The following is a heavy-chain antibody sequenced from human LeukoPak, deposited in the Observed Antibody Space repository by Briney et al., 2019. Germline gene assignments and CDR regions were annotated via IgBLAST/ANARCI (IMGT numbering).Heavy chain of an antibody. Sequence: SETLSLTCTVSGGSISSYYWGWIRQPPGKGLEWIGSIYYSGSTYYNPSLKSRVTISVDTSKNQFSLKLSSVTAADTAVYYCARLVANYYGMDVWGQGTTVTVSS. CDR1: GGSISSYY. D-gene: IGHD3-16*02. CDR2: IYYSGST. J-gene: IGHJ6*02. V-gene: IGHV4-39*01. CDR3: ARLVANYYGMDV.